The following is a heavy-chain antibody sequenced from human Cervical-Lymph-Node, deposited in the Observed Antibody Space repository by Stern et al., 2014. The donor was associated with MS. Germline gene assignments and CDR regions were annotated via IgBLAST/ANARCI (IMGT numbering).Heavy chain of an antibody. CDR2: IDWDDDK. D-gene: IGHD5-12*01. V-gene: IGHV2-70*01. CDR3: ARNRRYSGNYYFDY. J-gene: IGHJ4*02. CDR1: GFSLSTSGMC. Sequence: QITLKESGPALVQPTQTLTLPCTFSGFSLSTSGMCVSWPRQPPGKALDWPTLIDWDDDKYYSTSLKTRLTIAKDTSKNQVVLTMTNMDPVDTATYYCARNRRYSGNYYFDYWGQGTLVTVSS.